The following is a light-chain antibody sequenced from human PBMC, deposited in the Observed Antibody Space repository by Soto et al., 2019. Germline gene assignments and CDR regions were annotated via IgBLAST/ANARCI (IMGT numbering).Light chain of an antibody. CDR3: QQYYTTPVT. CDR1: QSLLH. CDR2: WAS. J-gene: IGKJ1*01. V-gene: IGKV4-1*01. Sequence: DIVMTQSPDSLAVSLGERATINCKSSQSLLHLAWYQKKPGQPPKLLIYWASTRESGVPDRFSGSGSGTDFTLTIISLQAEDVAVYYCQQYYTTPVTFGQGTKVEIK.